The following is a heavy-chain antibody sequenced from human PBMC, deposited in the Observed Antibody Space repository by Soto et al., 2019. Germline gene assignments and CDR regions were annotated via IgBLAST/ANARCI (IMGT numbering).Heavy chain of an antibody. J-gene: IGHJ4*02. CDR2: IYYSGST. CDR3: ARHLETIDCGGDCHFDY. Sequence: QVQLQESGPGLVKPSETLSLTCTVSGGSISSYYWSWIRQPPGKGLEWIGSIYYSGSTNYNPSLKSRVTISVDTSKNQFSLKLSSVTAADTAVYYCARHLETIDCGGDCHFDYWGQGTLVTVSS. V-gene: IGHV4-59*08. D-gene: IGHD2-21*01. CDR1: GGSISSYY.